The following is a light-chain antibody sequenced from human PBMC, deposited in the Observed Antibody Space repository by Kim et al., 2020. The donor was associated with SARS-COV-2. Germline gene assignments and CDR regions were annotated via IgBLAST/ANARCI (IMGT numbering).Light chain of an antibody. J-gene: IGLJ3*02. CDR1: SSDVGGYIH. Sequence: QSALTQPASVSGSPGQSSTISCTGTSSDVGGYIHVSWYQQHPGKAPKLIIYDVNKRPSGASDRFSGSKSANTASLTISGLQAEDEAEYYCASFTSSTTWVSGGGTQLTVL. CDR3: ASFTSSTTWV. V-gene: IGLV2-14*01. CDR2: DVN.